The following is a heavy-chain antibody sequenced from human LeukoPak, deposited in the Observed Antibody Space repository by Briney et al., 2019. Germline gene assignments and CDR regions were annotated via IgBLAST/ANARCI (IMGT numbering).Heavy chain of an antibody. Sequence: GGSLRLSCAASGFTFSNYAMSWVRQAPGKGLEWVSAISGSGGSTYYADSVKGRFTISRDNSKNTLCLQMNSLRAEDTAVYYCAKASYAYCGGDCSYDYWGQGTLVTVSS. CDR1: GFTFSNYA. D-gene: IGHD2-21*02. V-gene: IGHV3-23*01. CDR2: ISGSGGST. CDR3: AKASYAYCGGDCSYDY. J-gene: IGHJ4*02.